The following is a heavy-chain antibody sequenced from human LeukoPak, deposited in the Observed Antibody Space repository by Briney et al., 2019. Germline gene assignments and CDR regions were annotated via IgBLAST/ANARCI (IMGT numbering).Heavy chain of an antibody. Sequence: GGSLRLSCAASGFTFSSYAMSWVRQAPGKGLEWVSAISGSGGSTYYADSVKGRFTISRDNSKNTPYLQMNSLRAEDTAVYYCARYYYDSSGSPNRAFDIWGQGTMVTVSS. CDR1: GFTFSSYA. D-gene: IGHD3-22*01. CDR3: ARYYYDSSGSPNRAFDI. V-gene: IGHV3-23*01. CDR2: ISGSGGST. J-gene: IGHJ3*02.